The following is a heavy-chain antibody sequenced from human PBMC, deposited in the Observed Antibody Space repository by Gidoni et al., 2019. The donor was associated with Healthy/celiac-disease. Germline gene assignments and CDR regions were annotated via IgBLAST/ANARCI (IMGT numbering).Heavy chain of an antibody. Sequence: QVQLVPSGAEVEKPGASVKVSCKCAVYTSTSSAMHWVRQAPGQRLEWRGWINAGKGNTKYSQKFQGRVTITRDTSASPAYLELSSLRSEDTAVYYCARDGYYGSGVNWFDPWGQGTLVTVSS. CDR1: VYTSTSSA. V-gene: IGHV1-3*01. CDR2: INAGKGNT. J-gene: IGHJ5*02. CDR3: ARDGYYGSGVNWFDP. D-gene: IGHD3-10*01.